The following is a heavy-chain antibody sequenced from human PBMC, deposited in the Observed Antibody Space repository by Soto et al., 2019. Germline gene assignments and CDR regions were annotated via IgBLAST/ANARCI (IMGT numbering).Heavy chain of an antibody. J-gene: IGHJ6*02. V-gene: IGHV1-69*11. D-gene: IGHD3-16*02. CDR3: ARWPQPRYTADPYAVDV. CDR2: IVPSLDTT. Sequence: GASVKVSCKASGGTFSSSGFSWVRQAPGQGIEWMGMIVPSLDTTNYAQKFQARVTIIADEVTSTAYMELRSLRSEDTAVYYCARWPQPRYTADPYAVDVWGQGTRVTVSS. CDR1: GGTFSSSG.